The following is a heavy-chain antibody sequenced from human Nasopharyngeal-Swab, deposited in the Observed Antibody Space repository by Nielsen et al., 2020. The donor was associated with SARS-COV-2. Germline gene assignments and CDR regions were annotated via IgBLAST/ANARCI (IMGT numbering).Heavy chain of an antibody. V-gene: IGHV1-24*01. J-gene: IGHJ6*02. Sequence: ASVKVSCKVSGYTLTELSMHWVRQAHGKGLEWMGGFDPEDGETIYAQKFQGRVTMTEDTSTDTAYMELSSLRSEDTAVYYCATGLIVVVPAAMDVWGQGTTVTVSS. CDR3: ATGLIVVVPAAMDV. CDR1: GYTLTELS. D-gene: IGHD2-2*01. CDR2: FDPEDGET.